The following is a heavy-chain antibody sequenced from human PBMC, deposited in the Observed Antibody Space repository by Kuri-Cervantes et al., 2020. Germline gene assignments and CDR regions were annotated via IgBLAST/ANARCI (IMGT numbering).Heavy chain of an antibody. J-gene: IGHJ3*02. CDR3: ARSYYDFWSGYYMDAFDI. D-gene: IGHD3-3*01. CDR2: IWFDGSNK. Sequence: GGSLRLSCAASGFTFSDYYMSWIRQAPGKGLEWVAVIWFDGSNKYYADSVKGRFTISRDNSKNTLYLQMNSLRAEDTAVYYCARSYYDFWSGYYMDAFDIWGQGTMVTVSS. CDR1: GFTFSDYY. V-gene: IGHV3-33*08.